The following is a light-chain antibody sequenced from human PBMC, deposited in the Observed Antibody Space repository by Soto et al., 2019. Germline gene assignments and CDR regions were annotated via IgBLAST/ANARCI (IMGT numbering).Light chain of an antibody. V-gene: IGKV3-20*01. CDR1: QSVSSSY. J-gene: IGKJ4*01. Sequence: EIVLTQSPGTLSLSQGERATLSCRASQSVSSSYLAWYQQKPGQAPRLLIYGASSRATGIPDRFSGSGSGTDFTLTISRLEPEDCAVYYCQQYGSSPLTFGGGTKVEIK. CDR2: GAS. CDR3: QQYGSSPLT.